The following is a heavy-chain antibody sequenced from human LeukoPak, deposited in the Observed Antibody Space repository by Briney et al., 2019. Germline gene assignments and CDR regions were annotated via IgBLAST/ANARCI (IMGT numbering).Heavy chain of an antibody. CDR1: GGSISSYY. V-gene: IGHV4-59*01. CDR3: AREKHGRAAAGKRGYYYYYMDV. Sequence: PSETLSLTCTVSGGSISSYYWSWIRQPPGKGLEWIGYIYYSGSTNYNPSLKSRVTISVDTSKNQFSLRLSSVTAADTAVYYCAREKHGRAAAGKRGYYYYYMDVWGKGTTVTVSS. CDR2: IYYSGST. J-gene: IGHJ6*03. D-gene: IGHD6-13*01.